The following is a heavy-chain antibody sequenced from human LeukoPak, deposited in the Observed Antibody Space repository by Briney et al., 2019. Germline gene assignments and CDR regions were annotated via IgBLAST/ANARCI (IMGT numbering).Heavy chain of an antibody. J-gene: IGHJ4*02. CDR2: ISWNGGSI. CDR3: AKDRYYDSSGLFDY. Sequence: GGSLRLSCAASGFTFSSYAMGWVRQAPGKGLEWVSGISWNGGSIGYADSVKGRFTISRDNAKNSLYLQMNSLRAEDTALYYCAKDRYYDSSGLFDYWGQGTLVTVSS. D-gene: IGHD3-22*01. V-gene: IGHV3-9*01. CDR1: GFTFSSYA.